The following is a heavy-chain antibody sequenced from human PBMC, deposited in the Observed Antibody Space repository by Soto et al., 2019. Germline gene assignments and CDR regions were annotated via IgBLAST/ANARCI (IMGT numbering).Heavy chain of an antibody. V-gene: IGHV3-33*01. J-gene: IGHJ4*02. Sequence: QVQLVESGGGVVQPGRSLRLSCAASGFTFSSYGMHWVRQAPGKGLEWVAVIWYDGSNKYYADSVKGRFTISRDNSNNTLYLQMNSLRAEDTAVYYCARDRYSSGWYDFDYWGQGTLVTVSS. CDR1: GFTFSSYG. CDR3: ARDRYSSGWYDFDY. CDR2: IWYDGSNK. D-gene: IGHD6-19*01.